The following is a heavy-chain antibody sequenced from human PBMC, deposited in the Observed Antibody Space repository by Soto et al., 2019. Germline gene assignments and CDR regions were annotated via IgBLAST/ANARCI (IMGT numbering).Heavy chain of an antibody. CDR2: INHSGST. V-gene: IGHV4-34*01. CDR1: GGSFSGYY. CDR3: ARGMRVTMVRGVSNWFDP. Sequence: QVQLQQWGAGLLKPSETLSLTCAVYGGSFSGYYWSWIRQPPGKGLELIGEINHSGSTNYNPSLKSRVTISVDTSKNQFSLKLSSVTAADTAVYYCARGMRVTMVRGVSNWFDPWGQGTLVTVSS. D-gene: IGHD3-10*01. J-gene: IGHJ5*02.